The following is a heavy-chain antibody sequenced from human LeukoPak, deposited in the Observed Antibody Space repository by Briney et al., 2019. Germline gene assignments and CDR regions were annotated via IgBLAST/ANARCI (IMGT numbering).Heavy chain of an antibody. D-gene: IGHD1-26*01. Sequence: GGSLRLSCAASGFTFNNYGMHWVRQAPGKGLEWLAFIRYDGSNTYYADSVKGRFTVSRDDSKNTLYLQMNSLRGDDTAVYYCARKKQSGGTPFDYWGQGSLVTVSS. V-gene: IGHV3-30*02. CDR1: GFTFNNYG. J-gene: IGHJ4*02. CDR2: IRYDGSNT. CDR3: ARKKQSGGTPFDY.